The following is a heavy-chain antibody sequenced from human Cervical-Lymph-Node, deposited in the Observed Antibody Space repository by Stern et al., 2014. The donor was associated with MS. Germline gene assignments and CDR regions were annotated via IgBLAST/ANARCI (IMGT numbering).Heavy chain of an antibody. CDR1: GFSFSSFG. Sequence: VQLEESGGGVVQPGTSLRLSCAASGFSFSSFGMHWVRQAPGKGLEWLSLIWFDGSDKYYADSVKGRFTISRDNFMDTLYLQMNSLRAEDTAVYYCARYRGSTYGFAFDVWGQGTVVSVSS. D-gene: IGHD2-8*01. CDR2: IWFDGSDK. CDR3: ARYRGSTYGFAFDV. J-gene: IGHJ3*01. V-gene: IGHV3-33*01.